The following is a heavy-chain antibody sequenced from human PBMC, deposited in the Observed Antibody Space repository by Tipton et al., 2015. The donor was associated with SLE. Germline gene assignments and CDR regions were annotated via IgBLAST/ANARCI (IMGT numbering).Heavy chain of an antibody. D-gene: IGHD6-13*01. J-gene: IGHJ3*02. V-gene: IGHV1-69*01. CDR2: IIPIFGTA. CDR3: ARISSSSLFFAFDI. CDR1: GGTFSSYA. Sequence: QLVQSGAEVKKPGSSVKVSCKASGGTFSSYAISWVRQAPGQGLEWMGGIIPIFGTANYAQKFQGRVTITADESTSKAYMELRGLRSEATAVYYCARISSSSLFFAFDICGQGTMVTVSS.